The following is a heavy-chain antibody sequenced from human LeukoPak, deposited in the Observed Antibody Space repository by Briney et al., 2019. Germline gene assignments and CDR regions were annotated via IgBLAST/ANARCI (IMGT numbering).Heavy chain of an antibody. CDR1: GFSLSTSGMC. D-gene: IGHD4-17*01. CDR3: ARITMTTVTTPALDAFDI. CDR2: IDWDDDK. V-gene: IGHV2-70*11. J-gene: IGHJ3*02. Sequence: SGPALVKPTQTLTLTCTFSGFSLSTSGMCVSWIRQPPGKALEWLARIDWDDDKYYSTSLKTRLTISKDTSKNQVVLTMTNMDPVDTATYYCARITMTTVTTPALDAFDIRGQGTMVTVSS.